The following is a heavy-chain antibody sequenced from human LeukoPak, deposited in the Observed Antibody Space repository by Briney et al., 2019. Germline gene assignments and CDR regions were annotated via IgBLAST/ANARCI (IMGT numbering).Heavy chain of an antibody. CDR1: GFTFSNYA. D-gene: IGHD3-16*02. CDR2: ISGTGSTT. V-gene: IGHV3-23*01. Sequence: GSLRLSCAASGFTFSNYAMSWVRQAPGKGPEWVSAISGTGSTTHYGDSVKGRFTISRDNFKNTLYLQVDSLRADDTAVYYCAVLSRNPYYFDYWGQGSLVTVSS. J-gene: IGHJ4*02. CDR3: AVLSRNPYYFDY.